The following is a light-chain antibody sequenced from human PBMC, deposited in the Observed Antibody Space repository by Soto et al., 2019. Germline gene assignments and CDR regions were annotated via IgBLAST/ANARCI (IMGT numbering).Light chain of an antibody. J-gene: IGKJ5*01. CDR3: QQYGGSPIT. V-gene: IGKV3-20*01. Sequence: EDGLSQSIGTLSLWQRGGVTLACRAGQSVSRRLAWYQQRPGQSPRLLISGASMRASGVPVRFIGIGSGTDFTLTITSLEPQVIAVYYCQQYGGSPITFGLGTRLEIK. CDR2: GAS. CDR1: QSVSRR.